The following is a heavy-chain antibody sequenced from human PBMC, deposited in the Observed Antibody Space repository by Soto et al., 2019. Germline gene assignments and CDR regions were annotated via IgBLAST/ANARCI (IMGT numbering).Heavy chain of an antibody. D-gene: IGHD3-16*02. J-gene: IGHJ5*02. CDR2: INPNSGGT. CDR1: GYTFTGYY. CDR3: ARDYDYVWGSYRYTGVGGLGPA. V-gene: IGHV1-2*02. Sequence: QVQLVQSGAEVKKPGASVKVSCKASGYTFTGYYMHRVRQAPGQGLEWMGWINPNSGGTNYAQKCQGRVTMTRDTSISTAYMELSRLRSDDTAVYYCARDYDYVWGSYRYTGVGGLGPAWGQGTLVTVSS.